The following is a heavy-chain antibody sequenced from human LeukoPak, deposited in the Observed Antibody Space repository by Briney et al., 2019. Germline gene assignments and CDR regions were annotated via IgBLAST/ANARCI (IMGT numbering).Heavy chain of an antibody. V-gene: IGHV1-69*05. Sequence: GASVKVSCKASGGTFSSYAISWVRQAPGQGLEWMGGIIPIFGTANYAQKFQGRVTITTDESTSTAYMELSSLRSEDTAVYYCARGSLVVNHMDVWGKGTTVTVSS. J-gene: IGHJ6*03. CDR2: IIPIFGTA. D-gene: IGHD3-22*01. CDR1: GGTFSSYA. CDR3: ARGSLVVNHMDV.